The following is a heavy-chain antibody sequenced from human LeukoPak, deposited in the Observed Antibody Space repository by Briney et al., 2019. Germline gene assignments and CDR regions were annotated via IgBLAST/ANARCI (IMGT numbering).Heavy chain of an antibody. CDR3: ARAKVTGDQTRRTYSSGSNWFDP. V-gene: IGHV4-4*02. CDR1: GGSISSSNW. Sequence: SETLSLTCAVSGGSISSSNWWSWVRQPPGKGLEWIGEIYHSGSTNYNPSLKSRVTISVDKSKNQFSLKLSSVTAADTAVYYCARAKVTGDQTRRTYSSGSNWFDPWGQGTLVTVSS. J-gene: IGHJ5*02. D-gene: IGHD6-19*01. CDR2: IYHSGST.